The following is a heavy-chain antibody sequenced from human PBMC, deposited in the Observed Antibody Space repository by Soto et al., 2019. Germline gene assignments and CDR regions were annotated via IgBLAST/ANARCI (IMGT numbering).Heavy chain of an antibody. V-gene: IGHV3-15*07. CDR1: GFTFSNAW. Sequence: PGGSLRLSCAASGFTFSNAWINWVRQAPGKGLEWVGRIKSKTYGGTTEFAAPVKGRFTISRDDSKNMAYLQMNSLKTEDTAVYYCTRADEQWLDFDYWGQGTLVTVSS. D-gene: IGHD6-19*01. CDR2: IKSKTYGGTT. J-gene: IGHJ4*02. CDR3: TRADEQWLDFDY.